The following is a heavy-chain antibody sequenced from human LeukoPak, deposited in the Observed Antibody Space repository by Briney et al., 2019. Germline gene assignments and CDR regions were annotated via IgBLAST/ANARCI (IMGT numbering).Heavy chain of an antibody. CDR1: GFPFSSYA. Sequence: QPGASLRLSCAASGFPFSSYAMSWVRQAPGKGLEWVSTLSGSDGSTYYADSVKGRFTISRDNSKNTLYLQMNSLRGEDTAVYYCATETWFDYWGQGTLVTVSS. CDR2: LSGSDGST. CDR3: ATETWFDY. J-gene: IGHJ4*02. V-gene: IGHV3-23*01.